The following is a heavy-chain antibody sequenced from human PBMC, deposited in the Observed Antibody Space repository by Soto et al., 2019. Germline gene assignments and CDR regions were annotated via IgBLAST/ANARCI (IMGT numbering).Heavy chain of an antibody. Sequence: PSETLSLTCAVYGGSFSGYYWSWIRQPPGKGLEWIGEINHSGSTNYNPSLKSRVTISVDTSKNQFSLKLSSVTAADTAVYYCARHYGDYDYYYYYLDVWGKGTTVT. J-gene: IGHJ6*03. CDR1: GGSFSGYY. CDR3: ARHYGDYDYYYYYLDV. D-gene: IGHD4-17*01. V-gene: IGHV4-34*01. CDR2: INHSGST.